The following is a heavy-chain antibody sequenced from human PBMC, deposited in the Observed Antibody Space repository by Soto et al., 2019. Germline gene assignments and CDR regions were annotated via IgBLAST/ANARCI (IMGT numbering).Heavy chain of an antibody. J-gene: IGHJ6*02. CDR2: ISIYNGNT. Sequence: ASVKVSCKAFGYTFTGDGISWVREAPGQGLEWMGWISIYNGNTNYAQKFQGRVALTTDTSTSTAYMELRSLRSDDTAVYYCARDGYDSGRNYFYYGMDVWGQGTTVTVSS. CDR3: ARDGYDSGRNYFYYGMDV. D-gene: IGHD6-25*01. CDR1: GYTFTGDG. V-gene: IGHV1-18*01.